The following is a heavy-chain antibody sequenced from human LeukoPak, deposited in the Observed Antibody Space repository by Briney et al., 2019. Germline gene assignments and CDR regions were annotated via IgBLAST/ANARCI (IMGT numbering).Heavy chain of an antibody. V-gene: IGHV3-33*06. CDR1: GFTFSDYG. CDR3: AKDRGSYSTTADS. Sequence: GRSLRLSCAASGFTFSDYGIHWVRQAPGKGLEWVAVIWYDGTNKYYGDSVRGRFTISRDNSKNTLYLQMNSLRAEDTAVYYCAKDRGSYSTTADSWGQGTLVTVSS. CDR2: IWYDGTNK. D-gene: IGHD1-26*01. J-gene: IGHJ5*01.